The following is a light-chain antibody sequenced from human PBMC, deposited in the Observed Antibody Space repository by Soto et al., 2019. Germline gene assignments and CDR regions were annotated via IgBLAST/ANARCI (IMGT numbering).Light chain of an antibody. CDR3: QKSSHWPCT. CDR1: QSVSSY. J-gene: IGKJ1*01. CDR2: DAS. V-gene: IGKV3-11*01. Sequence: EIVLTQSPATLSLSPGERATLSCRASQSVSSYLAWYQQKPGQAPRLLIYDASNRATGIPARFSGSGSGTDFTLTISSLEPEYFAVYYCQKSSHWPCTFGHRTKVNIK.